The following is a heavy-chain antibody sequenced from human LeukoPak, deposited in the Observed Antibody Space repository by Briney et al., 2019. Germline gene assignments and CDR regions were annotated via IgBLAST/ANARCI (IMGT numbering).Heavy chain of an antibody. CDR2: IFHGGNT. D-gene: IGHD7-27*01. J-gene: IGHJ5*02. V-gene: IGHV4-39*01. Sequence: SETLSLTCTVSGDSITSSAFYWGWIRQAPGTGLEWIGNIFHGGNTHYNPSLKSRVSISVDRSKNQVSPNLSSVTAADTAIYYCARRTNGDNWFDPWGQGTLVTVSS. CDR1: GDSITSSAFY. CDR3: ARRTNGDNWFDP.